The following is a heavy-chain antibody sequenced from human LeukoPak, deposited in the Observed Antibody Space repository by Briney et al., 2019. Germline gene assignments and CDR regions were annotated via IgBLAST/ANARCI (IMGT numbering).Heavy chain of an antibody. V-gene: IGHV1-46*01. Sequence: ASVKVSCKASGYSFTDCYMHWVRQAPGQGLEWMGIINPSGGSTSYAQKFQGRVTMTRDMSTSTVYMELSSLRSEDTAVYYCARVPRGQNWFDPWGQGTLVTVSS. J-gene: IGHJ5*02. D-gene: IGHD3-10*01. CDR1: GYSFTDCY. CDR3: ARVPRGQNWFDP. CDR2: INPSGGST.